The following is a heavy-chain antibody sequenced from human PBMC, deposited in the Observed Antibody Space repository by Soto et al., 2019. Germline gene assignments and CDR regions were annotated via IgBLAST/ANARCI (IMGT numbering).Heavy chain of an antibody. CDR3: AKDVTLVRGETALDWFDP. CDR2: ISYDGSKK. V-gene: IGHV3-30*18. Sequence: QVQLVESGGGVVQPGRSLRLSCTASGFTFSIYGMHWVRQAPGKGLAWVAGISYDGSKKYYVDSVKGRFTISRDSSKNTLYLQMNSLRPEDTAVYYCAKDVTLVRGETALDWFDPWGQGTLVTVSS. J-gene: IGHJ5*02. CDR1: GFTFSIYG. D-gene: IGHD3-10*01.